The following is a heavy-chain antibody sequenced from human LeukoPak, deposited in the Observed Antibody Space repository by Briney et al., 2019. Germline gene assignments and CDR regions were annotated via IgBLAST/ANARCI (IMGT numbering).Heavy chain of an antibody. CDR3: AEGVGDIVVVIAIWGGQHNWFDP. Sequence: GRSLRLSCAASGFTFSRNGMHWVRQAPGKGLEWVASTSNDGNNKYYADSVKGRFTISRDNSKNTLHLQMNSLRAEDTAVYYCAEGVGDIVVVIAIWGGQHNWFDPWGQGTLVTVSS. V-gene: IGHV3-30*18. CDR2: TSNDGNNK. J-gene: IGHJ5*02. CDR1: GFTFSRNG. D-gene: IGHD2-21*01.